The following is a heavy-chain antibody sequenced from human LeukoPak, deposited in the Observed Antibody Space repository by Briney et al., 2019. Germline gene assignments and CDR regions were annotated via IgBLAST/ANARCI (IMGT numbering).Heavy chain of an antibody. V-gene: IGHV4-59*01. Sequence: SETLSLTCTVSGGSISSYYWSWIRQPPGKGLEWIGYIYYSGSTKYNPSLESRVTISVDTSKSQFSLKLSSVTTADTAVYYCARGGGSPEFWGQGTQVTVSS. CDR2: IYYSGST. D-gene: IGHD1-26*01. J-gene: IGHJ4*02. CDR1: GGSISSYY. CDR3: ARGGGSPEF.